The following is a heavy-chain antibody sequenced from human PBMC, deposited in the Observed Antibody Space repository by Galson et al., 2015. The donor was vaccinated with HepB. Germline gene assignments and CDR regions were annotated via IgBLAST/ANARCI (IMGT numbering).Heavy chain of an antibody. V-gene: IGHV3-48*02. CDR1: GFTFSSYT. CDR3: ARVYFGSGSSSAYWYFDL. Sequence: SLRLSCAASGFTFSSYTMHWVRQAPGKGLESVSYISSTGTTMYYADSAKGRFTISRDNAQNSLYLQMNGLRDEDTAVYYCARVYFGSGSSSAYWYFDLWGRGALVTVSS. CDR2: ISSTGTTM. D-gene: IGHD3-10*01. J-gene: IGHJ2*01.